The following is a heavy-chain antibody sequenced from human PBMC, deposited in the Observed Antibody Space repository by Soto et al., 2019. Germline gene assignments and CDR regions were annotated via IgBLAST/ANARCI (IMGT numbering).Heavy chain of an antibody. V-gene: IGHV4-34*01. Sequence: QVQLQQWGAGLLKPSETLSLTCAVYGGSFSGYYWSWIRQPPGKGLGWIGEINHSGSTNYNPYLKSRVTISVDTSKNQFSLKLSSVTAADTAVYYCARSVGGDIVVVPAAHLDYWGQGTLVTVSS. D-gene: IGHD2-2*01. CDR1: GGSFSGYY. CDR2: INHSGST. J-gene: IGHJ4*02. CDR3: ARSVGGDIVVVPAAHLDY.